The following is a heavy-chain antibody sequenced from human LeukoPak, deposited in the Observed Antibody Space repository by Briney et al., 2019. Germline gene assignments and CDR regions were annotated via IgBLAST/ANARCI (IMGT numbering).Heavy chain of an antibody. J-gene: IGHJ4*02. CDR3: AREGGVATLDY. D-gene: IGHD5-12*01. Sequence: GGSLRLSCAASGFTFSSYSMNWVRQAPGKGLEWVSSISSSSYIYYADSVKGRFTISRDNAKNSLYLQMNSLRAEDTAVYYCAREGGVATLDYWGQGALVTVSS. CDR2: ISSSSYI. CDR1: GFTFSSYS. V-gene: IGHV3-21*01.